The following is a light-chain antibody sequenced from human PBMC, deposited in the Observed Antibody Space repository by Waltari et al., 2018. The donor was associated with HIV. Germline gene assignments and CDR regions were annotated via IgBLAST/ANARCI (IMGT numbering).Light chain of an antibody. V-gene: IGLV2-14*01. J-gene: IGLJ3*02. CDR2: EVT. CDR3: SSYSSGTTLWL. CDR1: NSDIGGYAY. Sequence: QSALTQPASVSGSPGQSITISCSGTNSDIGGYAYVSWYQQIPSVAPNLILYEVTTGPSGVSTRFSGSKSGNTASLTISGLQSEDEAVYYCSSYSSGTTLWLFGGGTQLTVL.